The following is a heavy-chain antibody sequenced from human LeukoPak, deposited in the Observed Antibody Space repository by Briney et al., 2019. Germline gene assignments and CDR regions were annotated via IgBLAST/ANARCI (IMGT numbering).Heavy chain of an antibody. CDR2: ISGSGGST. D-gene: IGHD3-10*01. J-gene: IGHJ4*02. CDR1: GFTFSTYV. CDR3: AKDGVWFGDLSDSNSGDY. V-gene: IGHV3-23*01. Sequence: PGGSPRLSCAASGFTFSTYVMTWVRQAPGKGLEWVSAISGSGGSTYYADSVKGRFTISRDNSKNTLYLQMNSLRAEDTAVYYCAKDGVWFGDLSDSNSGDYWGQGTLVTVSS.